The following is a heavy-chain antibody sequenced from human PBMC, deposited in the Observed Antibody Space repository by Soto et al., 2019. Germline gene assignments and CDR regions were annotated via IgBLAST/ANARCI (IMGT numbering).Heavy chain of an antibody. Sequence: PGGSLRLSCAASGFTCSSYAMSWVRQAPGKGLEWVSTISGSGGSTYYADSVKGRFTISRDNSKNTLYLQMNSLRAEDTAVYYCAKGHYDSSGYSPYFDYWGQGTLVPVSS. D-gene: IGHD3-22*01. V-gene: IGHV3-23*01. CDR2: ISGSGGST. J-gene: IGHJ4*02. CDR3: AKGHYDSSGYSPYFDY. CDR1: GFTCSSYA.